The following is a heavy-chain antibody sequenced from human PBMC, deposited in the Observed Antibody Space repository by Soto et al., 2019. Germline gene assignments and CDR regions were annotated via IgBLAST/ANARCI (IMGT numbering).Heavy chain of an antibody. Sequence: YGEHWISKKSGKRLESVPLISYDASNKYYADSVKGRFTISRDNSKNTLYLQMHSLRAEDTALSYCAKDDISSGCPIDYSAQRPLLSVSS. CDR3: AKDDISSGCPIDY. CDR1: YG. J-gene: IGHJ4*02. CDR2: ISYDASNK. D-gene: IGHD6-19*01. V-gene: IGHV3-30*18.